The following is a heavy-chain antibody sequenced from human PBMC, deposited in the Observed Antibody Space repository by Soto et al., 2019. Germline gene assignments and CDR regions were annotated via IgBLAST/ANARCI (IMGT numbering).Heavy chain of an antibody. CDR1: GGFVSSSSYS. CDR2: MYSSENT. V-gene: IGHV4-39*01. D-gene: IGHD2-2*03. CDR3: ARLNGYCISTNCHGYYGMDV. J-gene: IGHJ6*02. Sequence: SETLSRTCSVSGGFVSSSSYSWGWIRQSPGKGLEWIGTMYSSENTYYNPSLLSRVTISVDTSKNEFSLRLSSVTAADTAVYYCARLNGYCISTNCHGYYGMDVWGQGTTVTVSS.